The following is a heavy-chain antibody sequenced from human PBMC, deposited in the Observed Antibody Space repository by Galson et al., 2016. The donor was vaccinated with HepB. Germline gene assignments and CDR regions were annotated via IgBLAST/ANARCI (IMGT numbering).Heavy chain of an antibody. J-gene: IGHJ3*02. CDR1: GGAISGYY. CDR3: ARDDRAKPRLRGGSAFDI. CDR2: IDDTGSA. V-gene: IGHV4-59*01. D-gene: IGHD3-10*01. Sequence: SETLSLTCTVSGGAISGYYWNWVRQSPQKGLEWIGFIDDTGSANYNPSLKSRIIMSVDTSRNKFSLELRSAIAADTAVYFCARDDRAKPRLRGGSAFDIWGHGTVVTVSS.